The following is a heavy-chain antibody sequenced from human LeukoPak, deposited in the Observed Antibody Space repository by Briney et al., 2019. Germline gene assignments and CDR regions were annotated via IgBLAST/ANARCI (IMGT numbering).Heavy chain of an antibody. CDR2: ISGRSDTI. CDR3: ARASPGEAFDI. Sequence: PGGSLRLSCAASGFTFSSYNMNWVRQAPGKGLEWVSYISGRSDTIYYADSVKGRFIISRDNARNSLSLQMDSLRVEDTAVYYCARASPGEAFDIWGQGTMVTVSS. CDR1: GFTFSSYN. V-gene: IGHV3-48*01. J-gene: IGHJ3*02.